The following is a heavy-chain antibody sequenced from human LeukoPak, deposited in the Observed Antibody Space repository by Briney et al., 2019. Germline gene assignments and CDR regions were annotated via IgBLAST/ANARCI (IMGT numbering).Heavy chain of an antibody. CDR2: IIPIFGTA. J-gene: IGHJ4*02. D-gene: IGHD3-10*01. CDR1: GGTFSSYA. CDR3: ARECQAQGLLWFGERENCFDY. V-gene: IGHV1-69*06. Sequence: SVKVSCKASGGTFSSYAISWVRRAPGQGLEWMGGIIPIFGTANYAQKFQGRVTITADKSTSTAYMELSSLRSEDTAVYYCARECQAQGLLWFGERENCFDYWGQGTLVTVSS.